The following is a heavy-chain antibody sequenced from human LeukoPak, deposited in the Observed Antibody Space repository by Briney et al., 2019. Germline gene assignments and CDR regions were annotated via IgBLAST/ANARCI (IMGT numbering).Heavy chain of an antibody. Sequence: GGSLRLSCTASGFSVGDYTMSWVRQAPGKGLEWVGLIGRKASGGTTEYAASVYGRFTVFRDDAQGIAYLQMNSLKSEDTGVYYCTRVNVVTFDYWSQGALVTVSS. V-gene: IGHV3-49*04. D-gene: IGHD2-21*02. J-gene: IGHJ4*02. CDR1: GFSVGDYT. CDR3: TRVNVVTFDY. CDR2: IGRKASGGTT.